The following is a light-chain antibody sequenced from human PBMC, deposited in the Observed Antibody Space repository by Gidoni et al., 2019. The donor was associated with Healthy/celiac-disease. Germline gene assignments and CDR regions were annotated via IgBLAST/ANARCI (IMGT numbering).Light chain of an antibody. CDR3: QQCYSTPQT. Sequence: DIVMTQPPASLAVSLGERATINCKSSQSVLYSSNNKHYLAWYQQKPGQPPKLLIYWASTRESGVPDRFSGSGSGTDFTLTISSLQAEDVAIYYCQQCYSTPQTFGRGTKVEIK. CDR1: QSVLYSSNNKHY. J-gene: IGKJ1*01. V-gene: IGKV4-1*01. CDR2: WAS.